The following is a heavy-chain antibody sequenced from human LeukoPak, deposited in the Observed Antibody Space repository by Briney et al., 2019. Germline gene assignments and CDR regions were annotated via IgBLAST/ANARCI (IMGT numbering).Heavy chain of an antibody. J-gene: IGHJ4*02. D-gene: IGHD3-9*01. V-gene: IGHV3-7*01. CDR2: IKQDGSEK. CDR3: AREKQYYDILTGYLDIIDY. Sequence: PGGSLRLSCAASGFTFSSYWMSWVRQAPGKGLEWVANIKQDGSEKYYVDSVKGRFTISRDNAKNSLYLQMNSLRAEDTAVYYCAREKQYYDILTGYLDIIDYWGQGTLVTVSS. CDR1: GFTFSSYW.